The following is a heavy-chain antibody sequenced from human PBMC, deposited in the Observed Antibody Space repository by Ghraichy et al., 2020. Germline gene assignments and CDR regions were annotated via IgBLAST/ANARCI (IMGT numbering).Heavy chain of an antibody. CDR2: ISADGGST. D-gene: IGHD3-10*01. CDR1: GFTFDDYA. CDR3: AKDKRLGTVIIFDY. V-gene: IGHV3-43*02. Sequence: GGSLRLSCAASGFTFDDYAMHWVRHAPGKGPEWVSLISADGGSTYYAESVKGRFTISRDNSKNSLYLQMNSLRTEDTALYYCAKDKRLGTVIIFDYWGQGTLVTVS. J-gene: IGHJ4*02.